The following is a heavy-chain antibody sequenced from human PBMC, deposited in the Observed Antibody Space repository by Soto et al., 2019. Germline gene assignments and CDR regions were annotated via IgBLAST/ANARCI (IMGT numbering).Heavy chain of an antibody. CDR3: ARENRAYCGGDCAIDY. CDR2: IIPIFGTA. D-gene: IGHD2-21*02. CDR1: GGTFSSYA. J-gene: IGHJ4*02. Sequence: SVNVSCKASGGTFSSYAISWVRQAPGQGLEWMGGIIPIFGTANYAQKFQGRVTITADESTSTAYVELSSLRSEDTAVYYCARENRAYCGGDCAIDYWGQGTLVTVSS. V-gene: IGHV1-69*13.